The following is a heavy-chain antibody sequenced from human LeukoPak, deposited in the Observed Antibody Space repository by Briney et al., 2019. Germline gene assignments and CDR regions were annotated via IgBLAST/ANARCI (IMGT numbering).Heavy chain of an antibody. D-gene: IGHD1-26*01. V-gene: IGHV1-2*06. Sequence: ASVKVSCKASGYTFTGYYMHWVRQAPGQGLEWMGRINPNSGGTNYAQKFQGRVTMTRDTSICTAYMELSRLRSDDTAVYYCARVWGIVGASDAFDIWGQGTMVTVSS. CDR2: INPNSGGT. CDR3: ARVWGIVGASDAFDI. J-gene: IGHJ3*02. CDR1: GYTFTGYY.